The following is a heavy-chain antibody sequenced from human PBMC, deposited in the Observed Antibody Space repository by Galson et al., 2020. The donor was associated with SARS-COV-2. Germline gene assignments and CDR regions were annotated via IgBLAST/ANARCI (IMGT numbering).Heavy chain of an antibody. Sequence: SETLSLTCTVSGGSISSSSYYWGWIRQPPGKGLEWIGSIYYSGSTYYNPSLKSRVTISVDTSKNQFSLKLSSVTAEDTAVYYCARDFNELVDIVVVPAAKPFNWFDPWGQGTLVTVSS. J-gene: IGHJ5*02. CDR2: IYYSGST. CDR3: ARDFNELVDIVVVPAAKPFNWFDP. D-gene: IGHD2-2*01. V-gene: IGHV4-39*07. CDR1: GGSISSSSYY.